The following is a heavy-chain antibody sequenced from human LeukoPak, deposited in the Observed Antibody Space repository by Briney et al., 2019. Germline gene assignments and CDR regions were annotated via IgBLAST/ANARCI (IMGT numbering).Heavy chain of an antibody. V-gene: IGHV3-21*05. CDR1: GFTFSSYS. J-gene: IGHJ4*02. D-gene: IGHD3-22*01. CDR3: ARDRDYSFDY. Sequence: GGSMRLYCAASGFTFSSYSMNWVRQAPGKGLEWVSYITGSSSDIYYADSVKGRFTISRDNAKNSLYLQMNSLRAEDTAVYYCARDRDYSFDYWGQGTLVTVSS. CDR2: ITGSSSDI.